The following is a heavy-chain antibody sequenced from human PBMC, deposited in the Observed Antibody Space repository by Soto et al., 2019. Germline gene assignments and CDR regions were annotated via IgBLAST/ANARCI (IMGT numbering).Heavy chain of an antibody. J-gene: IGHJ3*02. CDR2: INPNSGGT. CDR1: GYTFTGYY. V-gene: IGHV1-2*04. Sequence: VSVKVSCKASGYTFTGYYMHWLRQAPGQGLEWMGWINPNSGGTNYAQKFQGWVTMTRDTSISTAYMELSRLRSDDTAVYYCARVHRPTNYDCWPSEAFDIWGQGTMVTVSS. D-gene: IGHD3-3*01. CDR3: ARVHRPTNYDCWPSEAFDI.